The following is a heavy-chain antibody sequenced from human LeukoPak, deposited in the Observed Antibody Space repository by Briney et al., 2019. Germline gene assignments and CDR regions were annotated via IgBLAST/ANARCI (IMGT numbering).Heavy chain of an antibody. CDR1: EFTFSSYA. J-gene: IGHJ4*02. CDR3: AKDREYSYGYVDY. Sequence: RSGGSLRLSCAASEFTFSSYAMSWVRQAPGKGLEWVSAISGSGGSTYYADSVKGRFTISRDNSKNTLYLQMNSLRAEDTAVYYCAKDREYSYGYVDYWGQGTLVTVSS. V-gene: IGHV3-23*01. D-gene: IGHD5-18*01. CDR2: ISGSGGST.